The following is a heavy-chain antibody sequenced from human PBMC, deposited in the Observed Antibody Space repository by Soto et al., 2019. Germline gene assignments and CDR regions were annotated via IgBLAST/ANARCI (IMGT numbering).Heavy chain of an antibody. CDR1: GGSISSGGYS. D-gene: IGHD6-19*01. V-gene: IGHV4-30-2*01. CDR3: ARHVAGYSSGWADY. CDR2: IYHSGST. Sequence: SETLSLTCAVSGGSISSGGYSWSWIRQPPGKGLEWIGYIYHSGSTYYNPSLKSRVTISVDTSKNQFSLKLSSVTAADTAVYYCARHVAGYSSGWADYWGQGTLVTVSS. J-gene: IGHJ4*02.